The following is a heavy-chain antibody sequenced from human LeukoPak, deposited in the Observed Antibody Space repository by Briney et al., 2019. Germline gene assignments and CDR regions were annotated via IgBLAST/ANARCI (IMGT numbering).Heavy chain of an antibody. Sequence: SETLSLTCTVSGGSISGYYWSWTRQPPGKGLEWIGYIYYSVTSVTTNYNPSLKSRVTILVDTSKNQFSLKVRSVTAADTAVYYCARVGEWNYLPYWGRGTLVTVSS. CDR3: ARVGEWNYLPY. D-gene: IGHD1-7*01. CDR2: IYYSVTSVTT. V-gene: IGHV4-59*01. J-gene: IGHJ4*02. CDR1: GGSISGYY.